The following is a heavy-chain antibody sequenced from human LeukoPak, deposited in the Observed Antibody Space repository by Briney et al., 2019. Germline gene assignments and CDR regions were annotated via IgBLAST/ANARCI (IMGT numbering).Heavy chain of an antibody. CDR1: GFTFSSYS. Sequence: LSCAAXGFTFSSYSMNWVRQAPGKGLEWVSXXXSSSSYIYYADSVKGRFTISRDNAENSLYLQMNSLRAEDTAVYYCARGGYSSSSGYYYYGMDVWGQGTTVTVSS. V-gene: IGHV3-21*01. CDR2: XXSSSSYI. CDR3: ARGGYSSSSGYYYYGMDV. J-gene: IGHJ6*02. D-gene: IGHD6-6*01.